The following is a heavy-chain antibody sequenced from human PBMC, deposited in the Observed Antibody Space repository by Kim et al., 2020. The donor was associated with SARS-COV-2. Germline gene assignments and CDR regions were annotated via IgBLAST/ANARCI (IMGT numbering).Heavy chain of an antibody. Sequence: GGSLRLSCAASGFTFDDYTMHWVRQAPGKGLEWVSLITWDGGSTYYADSVKGRFTISRDNSKNSLYLQMNSLRTEDTALYYCAKDVSGATGSCFDYWGQGTLVTVSS. D-gene: IGHD2-2*01. CDR1: GFTFDDYT. CDR3: AKDVSGATGSCFDY. CDR2: ITWDGGST. V-gene: IGHV3-43*01. J-gene: IGHJ4*02.